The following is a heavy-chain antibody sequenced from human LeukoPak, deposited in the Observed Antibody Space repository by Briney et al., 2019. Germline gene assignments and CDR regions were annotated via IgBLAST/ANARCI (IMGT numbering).Heavy chain of an antibody. Sequence: SGTLSLTCAVSGGSISSSNWWSWVRQPPGKGLEWIGEIYHSGSTNYNPSLKSRVTISVDTSRNQFSLKLNSVTAADTAVYYCAKSNGYGLVDIWGQGTMVTVSS. CDR2: IYHSGST. CDR1: GGSISSSNW. V-gene: IGHV4-4*02. J-gene: IGHJ3*02. D-gene: IGHD3-10*01. CDR3: AKSNGYGLVDI.